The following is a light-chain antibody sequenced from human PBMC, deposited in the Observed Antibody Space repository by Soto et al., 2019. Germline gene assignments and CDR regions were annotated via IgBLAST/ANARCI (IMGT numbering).Light chain of an antibody. J-gene: IGKJ2*01. CDR1: QSVSANF. CDR2: AAS. Sequence: EIVLTQSPGTLSLSPGERATLSCRASQSVSANFVAWYQQKPGQPPRLFIFAASGRAAGIPDRFSGSGSGTDFTLTISRLEPEDFAVYDWQQYGSSPYTFAQGTKREI. V-gene: IGKV3-20*01. CDR3: QQYGSSPYT.